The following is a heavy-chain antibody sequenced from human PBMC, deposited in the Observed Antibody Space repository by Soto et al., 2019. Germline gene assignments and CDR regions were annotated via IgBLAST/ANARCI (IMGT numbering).Heavy chain of an antibody. CDR2: IYTSGST. Sequence: SETLSLTCTVSGDSISDYYWSWIRQPAGKGLEWIGRIYTSGSTDYNPSLKSRVTISIDTSKNQFSLKVTSMTAADTAVYYCARERREEIHDGYDIDYWGQGTLVTAPQ. D-gene: IGHD5-12*01. CDR1: GDSISDYY. V-gene: IGHV4-4*07. CDR3: ARERREEIHDGYDIDY. J-gene: IGHJ4*02.